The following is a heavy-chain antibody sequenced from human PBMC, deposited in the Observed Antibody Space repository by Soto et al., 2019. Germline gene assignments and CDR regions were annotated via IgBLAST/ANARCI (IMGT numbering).Heavy chain of an antibody. CDR1: GFTFSSSG. CDR2: IWYDGSNK. J-gene: IGHJ4*02. V-gene: IGHV3-33*01. Sequence: GXSLRLSCAASGFTFSSSGIHWVGQAPGKGLEWVAVIWYDGSNKYYADSVKGRFTISRDNSKNTLYLQMNSLRAEDTAVYYCAREDSRTIGYWGQGTLVTVSS. D-gene: IGHD3-22*01. CDR3: AREDSRTIGY.